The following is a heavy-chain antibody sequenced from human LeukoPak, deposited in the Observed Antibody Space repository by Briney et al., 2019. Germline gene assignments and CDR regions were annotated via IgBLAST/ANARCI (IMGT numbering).Heavy chain of an antibody. CDR2: ISDDGGNK. Sequence: PGRSLRLSCTASKFNLSSYAIHWVRQAPGKGLEWVAVISDDGGNKYYADSVKGRFTISRDNSKNTLSLLMNSLRAEDTALYYCAKRGSCTSISCLSTTLDSWGQGALVTVSS. D-gene: IGHD2-2*01. V-gene: IGHV3-30-3*02. CDR1: KFNLSSYA. J-gene: IGHJ4*02. CDR3: AKRGSCTSISCLSTTLDS.